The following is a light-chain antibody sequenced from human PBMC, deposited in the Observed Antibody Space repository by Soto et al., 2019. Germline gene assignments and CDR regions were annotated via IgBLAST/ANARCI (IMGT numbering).Light chain of an antibody. Sequence: QSALTQPASVSGSPGQSITISCTGTSSDIGNYHYVSWYQQHPGKAPKLIIYEVNNRPSGVSNRVSGSKSDNTASLTISGLQAEDEADYYCSSYTTVNTLVSFGTGTKLTVL. CDR3: SSYTTVNTLVS. CDR1: SSDIGNYHY. V-gene: IGLV2-14*01. J-gene: IGLJ1*01. CDR2: EVN.